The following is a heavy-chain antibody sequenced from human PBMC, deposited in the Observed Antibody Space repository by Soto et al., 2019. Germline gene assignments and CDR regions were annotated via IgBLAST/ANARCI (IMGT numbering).Heavy chain of an antibody. Sequence: QVQRAQSGAEVKKPGSSVKVSCKTSGVSFNNNGIGWVRQAPGHGLEWMGGVSPPFRTSNYARKFQGRISITADASTGTVNMELSSLTSEDTAQYYCARVLYYGSGSYSPYGMDVWGQGTTVTVSS. D-gene: IGHD3-10*01. CDR3: ARVLYYGSGSYSPYGMDV. J-gene: IGHJ6*02. CDR1: GVSFNNNG. CDR2: VSPPFRTS. V-gene: IGHV1-69*01.